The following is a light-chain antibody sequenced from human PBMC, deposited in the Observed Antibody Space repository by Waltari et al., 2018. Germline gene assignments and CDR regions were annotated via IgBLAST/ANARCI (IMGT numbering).Light chain of an antibody. V-gene: IGLV3-19*01. CDR1: SLRSYY. J-gene: IGLJ1*01. CDR2: GKN. Sequence: SSELTQDHAVSVALGQTVRITCQGDSLRSYYASWYQQKPGQAPVRVIYGKNNRPSGTPDRFSGSSSGNTASLTITGAQAEDEADYYCNSRDSSGNHYVFGTGTKVTVL. CDR3: NSRDSSGNHYV.